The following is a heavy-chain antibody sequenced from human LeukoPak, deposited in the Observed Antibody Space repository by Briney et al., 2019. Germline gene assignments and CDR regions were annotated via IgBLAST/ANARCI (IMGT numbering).Heavy chain of an antibody. CDR1: GFTFSSYS. CDR2: ISSSSSYI. D-gene: IGHD1-26*01. J-gene: IGHJ3*02. Sequence: GGSLRLSCAASGFTFSSYSMNWVRQAPGKGLEWVSSISSSSSYIYYADSVKGRFTISRDNAKNSLYLQMNSLRAEDTAVYYCARVGYVRWELQDAFGIWGQGTMVTVSS. V-gene: IGHV3-21*01. CDR3: ARVGYVRWELQDAFGI.